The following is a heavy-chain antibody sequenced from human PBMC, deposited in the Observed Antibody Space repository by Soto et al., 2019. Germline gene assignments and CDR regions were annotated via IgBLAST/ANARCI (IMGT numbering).Heavy chain of an antibody. Sequence: QVQLVQSGAEVKKPGASVKVSCKASGYTFTGYYMHWVRQAPGQGLEWMGWINPNSGGTNYAQKFQGWVTMTRDTSIRTGYMELSRLRSDDTAVYYCAISRARGVIPSAFEIWGRGTMVTVSS. CDR2: INPNSGGT. J-gene: IGHJ3*02. CDR3: AISRARGVIPSAFEI. CDR1: GYTFTGYY. D-gene: IGHD3-10*01. V-gene: IGHV1-2*04.